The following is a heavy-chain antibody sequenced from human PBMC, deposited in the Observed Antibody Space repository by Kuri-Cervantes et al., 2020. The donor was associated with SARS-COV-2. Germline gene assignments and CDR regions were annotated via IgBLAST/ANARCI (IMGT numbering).Heavy chain of an antibody. Sequence: GGSLRLSCKGSGYSFPSYWIGWVRQTPEKGLEWMGIIYPGDTDIRYSPSFQGKVTISVDKSISTAYLQWSSLKASDTAMYYCASALVPAAMPEYYFDNWGQGTLVTVSS. CDR1: GYSFPSYW. V-gene: IGHV5-51*01. D-gene: IGHD2-2*01. CDR3: ASALVPAAMPEYYFDN. CDR2: IYPGDTDI. J-gene: IGHJ4*02.